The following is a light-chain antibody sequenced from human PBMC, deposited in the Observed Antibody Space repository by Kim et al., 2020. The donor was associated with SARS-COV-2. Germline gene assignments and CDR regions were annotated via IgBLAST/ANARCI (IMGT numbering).Light chain of an antibody. V-gene: IGLV3-19*01. CDR2: GRN. CDR3: QSRDSGANVL. Sequence: AMGQTVRTPIRGNIRSTKYVPWYPQMPKDPPVSVTYGRNDQTTGLADRFRSSYARNTASLTISGAQAEDEANFYCQSRDSGANVLFGGGTKLTVL. J-gene: IGLJ2*01. CDR1: IRSTKY.